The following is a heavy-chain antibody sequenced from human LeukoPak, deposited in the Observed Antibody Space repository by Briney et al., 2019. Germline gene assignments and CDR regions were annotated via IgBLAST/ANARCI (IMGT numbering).Heavy chain of an antibody. J-gene: IGHJ5*01. Sequence: GGSLRLSCAASGFTFSSYWMHWVRQAPGKGLVWVSRINTDGSSTSYADSVKGRFTISRDNAKNMVYLQMNNLRVEDTALYYCASFTSSWHPWGQGTPVTVSS. D-gene: IGHD6-13*01. CDR1: GFTFSSYW. CDR3: ASFTSSWHP. V-gene: IGHV3-74*01. CDR2: INTDGSST.